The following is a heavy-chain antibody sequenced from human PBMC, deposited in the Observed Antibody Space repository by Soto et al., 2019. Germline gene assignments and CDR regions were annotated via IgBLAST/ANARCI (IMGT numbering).Heavy chain of an antibody. J-gene: IGHJ4*02. Sequence: QVQLVQSGAEVKKPGASVKVSCKASGYTFTGYYMHWVRQAPGQGLEWMGWINPNSGGTNYAQKFQGRVTMTRDTSISTAYMELSRLRSDETAVYYCARRAYYDSSGSFLVYWGQATLVTVSS. CDR1: GYTFTGYY. CDR2: INPNSGGT. D-gene: IGHD3-22*01. CDR3: ARRAYYDSSGSFLVY. V-gene: IGHV1-2*02.